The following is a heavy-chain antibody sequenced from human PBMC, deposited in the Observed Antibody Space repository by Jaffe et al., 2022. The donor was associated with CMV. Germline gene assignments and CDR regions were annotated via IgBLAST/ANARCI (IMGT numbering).Heavy chain of an antibody. CDR2: IDWDDDK. D-gene: IGHD3-10*01. Sequence: QVTLRESGPALVKPTQTLTLTCTFSGFSLSTSGMCVSWIRQPPGKALEWLALIDWDDDKYYSTSLKTRLTISKDTSKNQVVLTMTNMDPVDTATYYCARMRGMVREAGWWAGMDVWGQGTTVTVSS. J-gene: IGHJ6*02. V-gene: IGHV2-70*01. CDR1: GFSLSTSGMC. CDR3: ARMRGMVREAGWWAGMDV.